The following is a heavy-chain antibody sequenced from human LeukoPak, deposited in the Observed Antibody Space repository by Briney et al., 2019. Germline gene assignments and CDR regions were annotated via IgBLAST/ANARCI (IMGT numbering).Heavy chain of an antibody. D-gene: IGHD1-26*01. CDR3: ATARIVGATNTFDY. Sequence: ASVKVSCKVSSYTFTDYYMHWVQQAPGKGLEWMGLVDPEDGETIYAEKFQGRVTITADTSTDTAYMELSSLRSEDTAVYYCATARIVGATNTFDYWGQGTLVTVSS. CDR2: VDPEDGET. CDR1: SYTFTDYY. J-gene: IGHJ4*02. V-gene: IGHV1-69-2*01.